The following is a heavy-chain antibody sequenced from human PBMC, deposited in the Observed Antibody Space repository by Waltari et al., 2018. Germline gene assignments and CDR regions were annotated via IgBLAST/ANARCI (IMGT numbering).Heavy chain of an antibody. Sequence: QVTLKESGPALVKPTQTLTLTCTFSGFSLSTSGMRVNWIRQPPGKALEWLARIDWDDDKFYSTSLKTRLTISKDTSKNQVVLTMTNMDPVDTATYYCARIMDSSGWAFDPWAREPWSPSPQ. J-gene: IGHJ5*02. CDR3: ARIMDSSGWAFDP. CDR2: IDWDDDK. CDR1: GFSLSTSGMR. V-gene: IGHV2-70*04. D-gene: IGHD6-19*01.